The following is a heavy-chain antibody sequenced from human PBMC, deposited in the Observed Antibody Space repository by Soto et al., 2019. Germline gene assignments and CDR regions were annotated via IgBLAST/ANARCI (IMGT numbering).Heavy chain of an antibody. CDR3: ARDRRGIAVAGTRRPYYYGMDV. Sequence: QVQLVQSGAEVKKPGSSVKVSCKASGGTFSSYAISWVRQAPGQGLEWMGGIIPIFGTANYAQKFQGRVTITADESTSIAYMELSSLRSEDTAVYYCARDRRGIAVAGTRRPYYYGMDVWGQGTTVTVSS. CDR2: IIPIFGTA. J-gene: IGHJ6*02. V-gene: IGHV1-69*01. CDR1: GGTFSSYA. D-gene: IGHD6-19*01.